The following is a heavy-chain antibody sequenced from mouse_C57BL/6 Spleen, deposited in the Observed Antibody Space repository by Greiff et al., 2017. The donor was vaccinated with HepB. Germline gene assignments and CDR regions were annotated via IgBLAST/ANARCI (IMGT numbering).Heavy chain of an antibody. CDR2: INPSSGYT. CDR3: ARSVYGNYWYFDV. J-gene: IGHJ1*03. Sequence: QVQLKESGAELARPGASVKMSCKASGYTFTSYTMHWVKQRPGQGLEWIGYINPSSGYTKYNQKFKDKATLTADKSSSTAYMQLSSLTSEDSAVYYCARSVYGNYWYFDVWGTGTTVTVSS. D-gene: IGHD2-1*01. CDR1: GYTFTSYT. V-gene: IGHV1-4*01.